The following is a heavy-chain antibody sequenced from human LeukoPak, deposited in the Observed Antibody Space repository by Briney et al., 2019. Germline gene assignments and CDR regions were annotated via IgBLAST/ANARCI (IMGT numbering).Heavy chain of an antibody. D-gene: IGHD1-26*01. CDR1: GFTFSSYG. Sequence: GGSLRLSCAASGFTFSSYGMHWVRQAPGKGLEWVTFIRYDGTNKYYADSVKGRFTISRDNSKNTLYLQMNSLRPEDTAVYYCARARSIVGVSPFQHWGQGTLVTVSS. CDR3: ARARSIVGVSPFQH. V-gene: IGHV3-30*02. CDR2: IRYDGTNK. J-gene: IGHJ1*01.